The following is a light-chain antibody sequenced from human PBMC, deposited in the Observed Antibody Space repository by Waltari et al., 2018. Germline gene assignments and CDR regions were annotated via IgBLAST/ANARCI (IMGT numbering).Light chain of an antibody. CDR1: TLGDKY. Sequence: SYELTQPPSVSVSPGQTANIPCSGTTLGDKYVCWYHQKPGQSPVLVIYQDVKRPSGIPERFSGSNSGNTATLTISGTQAMDEADYYCQTWDSTYVVFGGGTTLTVL. CDR3: QTWDSTYVV. V-gene: IGLV3-1*01. J-gene: IGLJ2*01. CDR2: QDV.